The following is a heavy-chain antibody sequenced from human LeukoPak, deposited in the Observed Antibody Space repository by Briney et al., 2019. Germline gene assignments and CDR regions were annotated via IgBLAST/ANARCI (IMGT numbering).Heavy chain of an antibody. V-gene: IGHV3-30*02. CDR2: ILYDGSNR. Sequence: GGSLRLSCAASGFSFSDYGMHWVRQAPGKGLEWVAFILYDGSNRFYADSVKGRFTISRDNGKNTLYLQMNSLRVEDTAVYYCARDTKDYWGQGTLVTVSS. CDR3: ARDTKDY. D-gene: IGHD2-8*01. J-gene: IGHJ4*02. CDR1: GFSFSDYG.